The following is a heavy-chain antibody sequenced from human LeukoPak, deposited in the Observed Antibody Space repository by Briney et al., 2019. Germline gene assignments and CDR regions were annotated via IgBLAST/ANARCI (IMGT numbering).Heavy chain of an antibody. V-gene: IGHV4-59*01. J-gene: IGHJ3*02. Sequence: SETLSLTCTVSGGSISSYHWSWIRQPPGKGLECIGYIYYSGSTRYNPSLKSRVTISVDTSKNQFSLKLSSVTAADTAVYFCARARNYYDSSDYYYEGDAFDIWGQGTMVTVSS. CDR1: GGSISSYH. D-gene: IGHD3-22*01. CDR3: ARARNYYDSSDYYYEGDAFDI. CDR2: IYYSGST.